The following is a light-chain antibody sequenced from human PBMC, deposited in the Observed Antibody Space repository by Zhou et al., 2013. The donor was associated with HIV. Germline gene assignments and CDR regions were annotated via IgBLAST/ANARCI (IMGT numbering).Light chain of an antibody. Sequence: AIQMTQSPSSLSASAGDRVTITCRASQDIRDELAWYQQKPGTVPKLLIYAASTLQSGVPSRFIGSGSGTYFTLTINGLRPEDFATYFCQHYATYPWTFGQGTKVEMK. CDR2: AAS. J-gene: IGKJ1*01. V-gene: IGKV1-6*01. CDR3: QHYATYPWT. CDR1: QDIRDE.